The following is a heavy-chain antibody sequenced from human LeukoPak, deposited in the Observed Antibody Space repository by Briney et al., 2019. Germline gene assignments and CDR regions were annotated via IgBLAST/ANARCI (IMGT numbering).Heavy chain of an antibody. CDR1: GGTFSSYA. V-gene: IGHV1-69*05. CDR2: IVPIFGTA. D-gene: IGHD3-3*01. Sequence: SVTVSCQASGGTFSSYAISWVRQAPGQGLAWMGGIVPIFGTANYAQKFQGRVTFPTEESTSTAYMELSSLRSEDTAVYYCARGRAVADKYDFWSSYQTRVYYYYYMDVWGKGTTVTVSS. CDR3: ARGRAVADKYDFWSSYQTRVYYYYYMDV. J-gene: IGHJ6*03.